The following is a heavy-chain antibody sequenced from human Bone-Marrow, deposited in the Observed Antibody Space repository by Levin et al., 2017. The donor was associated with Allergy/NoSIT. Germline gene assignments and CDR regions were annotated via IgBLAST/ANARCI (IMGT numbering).Heavy chain of an antibody. CDR1: GVSMRSGDYY. CDR2: IYYSGQT. CDR3: ARLYYDSGD. Sequence: KTSETLSLTCSVSGVSMRSGDYYWTWIRQPPGKALEFIGYIYYSGQTLYNPSLRSRVTISVDTSQNHFSLKLRSVTAADTAIYYCARLYYDSGDWGQGILVTVSS. V-gene: IGHV4-30-4*01. J-gene: IGHJ4*02. D-gene: IGHD3-22*01.